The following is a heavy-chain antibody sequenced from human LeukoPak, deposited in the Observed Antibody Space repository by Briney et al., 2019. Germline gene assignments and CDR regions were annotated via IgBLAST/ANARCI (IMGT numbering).Heavy chain of an antibody. CDR3: AREIMTTVVTRDWYFDL. V-gene: IGHV4-61*02. D-gene: IGHD4-23*01. Sequence: PSQTLSLTCTVSGGSISSGNYYWSWIRQPAGKGLEWIGRIYTSGSTNYNPSLKSRVTISVDTSKNQFSLKLSSVAAADTAVYYCAREIMTTVVTRDWYFDLWGRGTLVTVSS. CDR1: GGSISSGNYY. J-gene: IGHJ2*01. CDR2: IYTSGST.